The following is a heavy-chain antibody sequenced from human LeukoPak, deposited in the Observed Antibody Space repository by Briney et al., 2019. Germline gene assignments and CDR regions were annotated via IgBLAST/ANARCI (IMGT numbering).Heavy chain of an antibody. CDR3: AKANWGSGY. V-gene: IGHV3-23*01. CDR1: GFTFSSYA. D-gene: IGHD7-27*01. Sequence: GGSLRLSCAASGFTFSSYAMSWVRQAPGKGLEWVSTITVSGGSTYYADSVKGRFTISRDNSKNTLDLQMDSLRAEDTAVYYCAKANWGSGYWGQGTLVTVSS. CDR2: ITVSGGST. J-gene: IGHJ4*02.